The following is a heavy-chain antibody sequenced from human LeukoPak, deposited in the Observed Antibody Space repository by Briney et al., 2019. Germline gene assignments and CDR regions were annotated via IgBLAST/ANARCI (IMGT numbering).Heavy chain of an antibody. CDR3: GRDFGLIGTKRPFDF. J-gene: IGHJ3*01. D-gene: IGHD1-7*01. Sequence: PGGSLRLSCAASGLTFSDHYMGWIRQAPGKGLEWLSYIGGSGSIIFYADSVKGRFTISRDNAKNSLFLQMNSLRAEDTAVYYCGRDFGLIGTKRPFDFWGQGTMVTVSS. CDR1: GLTFSDHY. CDR2: IGGSGSII. V-gene: IGHV3-11*01.